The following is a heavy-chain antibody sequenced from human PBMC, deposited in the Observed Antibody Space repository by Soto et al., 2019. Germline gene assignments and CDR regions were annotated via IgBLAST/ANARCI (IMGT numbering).Heavy chain of an antibody. CDR3: ATSSDTGYIFDF. CDR2: IKQNGGEA. Sequence: GGSLRLSCAASGFTFTSYWMSWVRQAPGKGLEWVASIKQNGGEAYYVDSVTGRFTISRDNAKNSLYLEMNSLRAEDRAVYYCATSSDTGYIFDFWGQGXLVTVHS. J-gene: IGHJ4*02. D-gene: IGHD3-9*01. CDR1: GFTFTSYW. V-gene: IGHV3-7*01.